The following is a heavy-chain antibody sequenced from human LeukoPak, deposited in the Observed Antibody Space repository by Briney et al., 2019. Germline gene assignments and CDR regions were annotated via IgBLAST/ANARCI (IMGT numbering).Heavy chain of an antibody. J-gene: IGHJ5*02. V-gene: IGHV3-23*01. CDR1: GFTFSSFG. Sequence: GGSLRLSCAASGFTFSSFGMSWVRQAPGKWLEWVSSISGSGGSNYYADSVKGRFTISRDNSKNTLYLQMNSLRVEDTAVYYCARGGITMVRGVIITYNWFDPWGQGTLVTVSS. D-gene: IGHD3-10*01. CDR3: ARGGITMVRGVIITYNWFDP. CDR2: ISGSGGSN.